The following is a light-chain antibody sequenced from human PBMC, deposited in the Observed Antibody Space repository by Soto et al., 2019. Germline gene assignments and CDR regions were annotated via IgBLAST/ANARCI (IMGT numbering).Light chain of an antibody. J-gene: IGKJ1*01. CDR1: QSIRTW. CDR2: RAS. Sequence: DIQMTQSPSTLSASVGDRVTMTCRASQSIRTWLAWYPQKPGKAPRLLMYRASSLKSGTPSRFSGSGSETDFTLTITSLQPDDTATYFCQQYSTYLWTFGQGTKVDVK. CDR3: QQYSTYLWT. V-gene: IGKV1-5*03.